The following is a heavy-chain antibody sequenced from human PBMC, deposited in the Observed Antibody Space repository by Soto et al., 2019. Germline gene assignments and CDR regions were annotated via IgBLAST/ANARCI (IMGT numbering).Heavy chain of an antibody. CDR1: GYTFTSYD. CDR2: MNPNSGNT. D-gene: IGHD3-9*01. Sequence: QVQLVQSGAEVKKPGASVKVSCKASGYTFTSYDINWVRQATGQGLEWMGWMNPNSGNTGYAQKFQGRVTMTRNTSISTAYMELSSLRSEDTAVYYCARDGRYYDILTGYYPYYYYYGMDVWGQGTTVTVSS. V-gene: IGHV1-8*01. CDR3: ARDGRYYDILTGYYPYYYYYGMDV. J-gene: IGHJ6*02.